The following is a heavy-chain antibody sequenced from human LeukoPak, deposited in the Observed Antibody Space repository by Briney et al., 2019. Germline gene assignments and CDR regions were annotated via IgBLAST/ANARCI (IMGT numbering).Heavy chain of an antibody. Sequence: GGSLRLSCAASGFTYSSYSMNWVRQAPGKGLEWVSSISSSSSYIYYADSVKGRFTISRDNAKNSLYLQMNSLRAEDTAVYYCARGPSTFCSSTSCYRAFDIWGQGTMVTVSS. J-gene: IGHJ3*02. CDR1: GFTYSSYS. D-gene: IGHD2-2*02. V-gene: IGHV3-21*01. CDR3: ARGPSTFCSSTSCYRAFDI. CDR2: ISSSSSYI.